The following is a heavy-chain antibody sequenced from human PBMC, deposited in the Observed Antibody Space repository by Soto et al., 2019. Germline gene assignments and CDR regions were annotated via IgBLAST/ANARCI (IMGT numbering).Heavy chain of an antibody. CDR2: IYYSGSSS. V-gene: IGHV4-59*08. CDR1: GGSIRDYY. J-gene: IGHJ4*02. Sequence: VQLQESGPGLVKPSETLSLTCTVSGGSIRDYYWSWLRQPPGQGLEWIGYIYYSGSSSNYNPSLRSRVTMSVDTSQQQLSLKVNSVTAADTAVYYCVGVKLSHLDHWGPGILVTVSS. CDR3: VGVKLSHLDH.